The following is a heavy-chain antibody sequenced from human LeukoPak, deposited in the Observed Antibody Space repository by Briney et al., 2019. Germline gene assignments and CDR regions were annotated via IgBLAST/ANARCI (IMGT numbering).Heavy chain of an antibody. Sequence: PSETLSLTCVVYGGSFSGYYWSWIRQPPGKGLEWIGYIYYSGSTYYDPSLKSRVTISVDTSKNQFSLKLSSVTAADTAVYYCARGVVPAAIDWFDPWGQGTLVTVSS. CDR1: GGSFSGYY. D-gene: IGHD2-2*02. J-gene: IGHJ5*02. V-gene: IGHV4-30-4*01. CDR3: ARGVVPAAIDWFDP. CDR2: IYYSGST.